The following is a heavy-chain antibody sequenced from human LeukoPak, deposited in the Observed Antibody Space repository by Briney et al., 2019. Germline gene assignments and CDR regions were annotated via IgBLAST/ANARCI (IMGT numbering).Heavy chain of an antibody. D-gene: IGHD3-9*01. CDR3: AKEGYVLRYFDWLFSPPQNWFDP. V-gene: IGHV3-30*18. CDR2: ISYDGSNK. J-gene: IGHJ5*02. Sequence: PGGSLRLSCTASGFTFSSYGMHWVRQAPGKGLEWVAVISYDGSNKYYADSVKGRFTISRDNSKNTLYLQMNSLRAEDTAVYYCAKEGYVLRYFDWLFSPPQNWFDPWGQGTLVTVSS. CDR1: GFTFSSYG.